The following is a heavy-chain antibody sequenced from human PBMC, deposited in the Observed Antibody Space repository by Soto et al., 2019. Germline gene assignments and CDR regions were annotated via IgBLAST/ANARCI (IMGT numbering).Heavy chain of an antibody. CDR1: GGSLSDYF. J-gene: IGHJ6*03. Sequence: SETLSLTCVVSGGSLSDYFWSWIRQPPGMALEWIGEINHLGSINYSPSLKSRVTMSVDTSKNQFSLTLNSVTAADTATYYCARGGISHWAYFYYMDVWDRGTTVTVSS. CDR2: INHLGSI. CDR3: ARGGISHWAYFYYMDV. V-gene: IGHV4-34*01. D-gene: IGHD2-21*01.